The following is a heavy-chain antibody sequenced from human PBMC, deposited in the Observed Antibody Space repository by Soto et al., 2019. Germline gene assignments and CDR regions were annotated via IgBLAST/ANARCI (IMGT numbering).Heavy chain of an antibody. Sequence: GGSLRLSCAASGFTFSNYAMSWVRQPPGKGLEWVSDISNSGATTYYADSVKGRFTISRDNSQNTLYLQMNSLRAEDTAVYYSAKQRRRRGIDYWGQGTLVTVSS. D-gene: IGHD3-10*01. CDR2: ISNSGATT. V-gene: IGHV3-23*01. J-gene: IGHJ4*02. CDR3: AKQRRRRGIDY. CDR1: GFTFSNYA.